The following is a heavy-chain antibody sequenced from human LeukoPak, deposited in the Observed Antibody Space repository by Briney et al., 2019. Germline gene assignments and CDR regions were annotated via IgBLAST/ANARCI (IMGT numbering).Heavy chain of an antibody. Sequence: PGGSLRLSCAASGFNFSGSAMHWVRQASGKGLEWIGRIRSKANNYATAYAASVKGRFTISRDDSKNTAYLQMNSLKIEDTAVYYCTRHLGAGGSGVDYWGQGTLVTVSS. J-gene: IGHJ4*02. CDR3: TRHLGAGGSGVDY. D-gene: IGHD1-26*01. V-gene: IGHV3-73*01. CDR1: GFNFSGSA. CDR2: IRSKANNYAT.